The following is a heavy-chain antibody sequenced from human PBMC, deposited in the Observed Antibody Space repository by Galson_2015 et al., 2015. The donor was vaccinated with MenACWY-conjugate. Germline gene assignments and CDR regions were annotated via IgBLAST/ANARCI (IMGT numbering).Heavy chain of an antibody. J-gene: IGHJ6*02. Sequence: QSGAEVKKPGESLQISCMGSGYTFTTYWIGWVRQMPGKGLEWMGFISPGDSYTRYNPAFQGQVTISADKSISTAYLQWNSLQASDTSMYYCTRHPPGGRGMDVWGQGTTVTVSS. D-gene: IGHD1-26*01. CDR2: ISPGDSYT. V-gene: IGHV5-51*01. CDR1: GYTFTTYW. CDR3: TRHPPGGRGMDV.